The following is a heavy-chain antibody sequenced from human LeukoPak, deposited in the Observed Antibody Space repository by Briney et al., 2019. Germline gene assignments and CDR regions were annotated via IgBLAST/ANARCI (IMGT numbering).Heavy chain of an antibody. Sequence: ASVKVSYKASGYTFTSYDIIWVLQATAHGLESIGWMNPNSYNTVYAQKFQGRVTMTRTTSISTAYMELSRVRSEDTAVYYCARSYYGSGSSRPHYYYYGMDVWGQGTTVTVSS. D-gene: IGHD3-10*01. CDR1: GYTFTSYD. J-gene: IGHJ6*02. CDR2: MNPNSYNT. V-gene: IGHV1-8*01. CDR3: ARSYYGSGSSRPHYYYYGMDV.